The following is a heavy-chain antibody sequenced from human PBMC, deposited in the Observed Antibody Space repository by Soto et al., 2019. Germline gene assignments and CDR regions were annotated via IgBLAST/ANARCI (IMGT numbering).Heavy chain of an antibody. CDR3: ARVKQLEFDP. V-gene: IGHV1-69*13. Sequence: SVKVSCKASGGTFSSYAISWVRQAPGQGLEWMGGVIPIFGTANYAQKFQGRVTITADESTSTAYMELSSLRSEDTAVYYCARVKQLEFDPWGQGTLVTVSS. CDR2: VIPIFGTA. D-gene: IGHD6-6*01. J-gene: IGHJ5*02. CDR1: GGTFSSYA.